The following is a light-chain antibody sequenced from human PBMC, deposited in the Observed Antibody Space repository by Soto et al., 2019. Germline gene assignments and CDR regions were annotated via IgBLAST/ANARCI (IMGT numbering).Light chain of an antibody. J-gene: IGLJ3*02. CDR3: SSYAGRHVWV. CDR2: DVY. V-gene: IGLV2-11*01. Sequence: QSALTQYRSVSGAPGQSVTISCTGTSSDVSWYQHHPGKAPKLMIYDVYKRPSGVPGRFSGSKSGNTASLTISGLQAEDEADYYCSSYAGRHVWVFGGGTKLTVL. CDR1: SSDV.